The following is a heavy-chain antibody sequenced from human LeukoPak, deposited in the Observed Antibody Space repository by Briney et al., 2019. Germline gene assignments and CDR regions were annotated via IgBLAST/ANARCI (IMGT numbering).Heavy chain of an antibody. Sequence: PSETLSLTCTVSGYSTSTGYYWDWIRQPPGKGLEWIGTFYHGGSTYYNPSLKSRVTMSVDTSKNQFSLKLSSVTAADTAVYFCARGIYSTSPFDYWGQGTLVTVS. CDR1: GYSTSTGYY. CDR3: ARGIYSTSPFDY. J-gene: IGHJ4*02. V-gene: IGHV4-38-2*02. CDR2: FYHGGST. D-gene: IGHD6-6*01.